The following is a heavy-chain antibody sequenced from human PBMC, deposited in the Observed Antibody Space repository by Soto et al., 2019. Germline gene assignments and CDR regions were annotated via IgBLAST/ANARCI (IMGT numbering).Heavy chain of an antibody. CDR2: ISESGGST. J-gene: IGHJ4*02. V-gene: IGHV3-23*01. D-gene: IGHD6-13*01. CDR1: GFSFSDYA. CDR3: AKRGPYSSGWYSPIFDY. Sequence: GSLRLSCAASGFSFSDYAMSWVRQAPGKGLEWVSVISESGGSTHYADSVRGRFTVSRDNSKNSLSLRMNSLRDEDTAVYFCAKRGPYSSGWYSPIFDYWGQGALVTVSS.